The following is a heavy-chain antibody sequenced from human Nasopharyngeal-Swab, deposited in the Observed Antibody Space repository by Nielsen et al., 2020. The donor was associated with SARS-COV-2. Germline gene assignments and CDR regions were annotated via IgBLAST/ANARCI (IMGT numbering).Heavy chain of an antibody. Sequence: GESLKISCAASGFTFSSYGMHWVRQAPGKGLEWVAVISYDGSNKYYADTVKGRFTISRDNSKNTLYLQMNSLRAEDTAVYYCAKEEVVGATLGYYYYYGMDVWGQGTTVTVSS. CDR2: ISYDGSNK. CDR3: AKEEVVGATLGYYYYYGMDV. V-gene: IGHV3-30*18. D-gene: IGHD1-26*01. J-gene: IGHJ6*02. CDR1: GFTFSSYG.